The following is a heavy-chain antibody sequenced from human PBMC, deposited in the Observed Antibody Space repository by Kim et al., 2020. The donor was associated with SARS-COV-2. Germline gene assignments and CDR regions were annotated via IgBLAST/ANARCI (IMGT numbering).Heavy chain of an antibody. V-gene: IGHV3-53*01. D-gene: IGHD6-6*01. CDR3: AGSSANY. Sequence: SGGSTYYADSVKGRFTISRDKSKNTLYLQMTSLRAEDTAVYYCAGSSANYWGQGTLVTVSS. CDR2: SGGST. J-gene: IGHJ4*02.